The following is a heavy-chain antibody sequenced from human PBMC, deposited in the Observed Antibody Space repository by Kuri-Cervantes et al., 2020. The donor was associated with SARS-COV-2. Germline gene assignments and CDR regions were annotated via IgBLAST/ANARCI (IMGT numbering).Heavy chain of an antibody. Sequence: SQTLSLTCAISGDSVSSNSAAWNWIRQSPSRGLEWLGRTYYRSKWYNDYAVSVKSRITINPDTSKNQFSLKLSSVTAADTAVYYCARGYGSGSYSTYYYYYGMDVWGLGTTVTVSS. D-gene: IGHD3-10*01. V-gene: IGHV6-1*01. CDR3: ARGYGSGSYSTYYYYYGMDV. J-gene: IGHJ6*02. CDR1: GDSVSSNSAA. CDR2: TYYRSKWYN.